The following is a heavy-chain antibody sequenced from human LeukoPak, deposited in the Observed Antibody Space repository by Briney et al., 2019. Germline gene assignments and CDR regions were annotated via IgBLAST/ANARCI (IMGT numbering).Heavy chain of an antibody. CDR2: IHYSGST. CDR1: GASISSSLYY. D-gene: IGHD5-12*01. CDR3: ARDIVATIGWFDP. J-gene: IGHJ5*02. Sequence: SETLSLTCTVFGASISSSLYYWGWIRQPPGKGLEWIGSIHYSGSTYYKPPLKSRVTISLDTSKNQFSLKLSSVTAADTAVYYCARDIVATIGWFDPWGQGTLVTVSS. V-gene: IGHV4-39*07.